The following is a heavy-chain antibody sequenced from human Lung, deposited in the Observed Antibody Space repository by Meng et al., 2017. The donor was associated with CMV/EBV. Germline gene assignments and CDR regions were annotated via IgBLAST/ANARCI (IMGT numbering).Heavy chain of an antibody. CDR1: FTVTDYY. V-gene: IGHV3-11*01. CDR3: ARDVFDHDFWSGSIFDY. CDR2: ISGSRTTI. Sequence: FTVTDYYMSGIRQAPGKVLEWISYISGSRTTIYYADSVKGRFTISRDNAKKSLSLQMNNLRAEDTAVYYCARDVFDHDFWSGSIFDYWGQGILVTVSS. D-gene: IGHD3-3*01. J-gene: IGHJ4*02.